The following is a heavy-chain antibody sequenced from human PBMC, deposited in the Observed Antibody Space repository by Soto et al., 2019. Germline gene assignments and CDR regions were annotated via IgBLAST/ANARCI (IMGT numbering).Heavy chain of an antibody. D-gene: IGHD1-1*01. V-gene: IGHV3-7*03. J-gene: IGHJ3*02. CDR3: ARGRGHNSFDM. CDR1: GFIFSNAW. CDR2: IKQDGSET. Sequence: EVQLVESGGGLVQPGGSLKVSCEGFGFIFSNAWMTWVRQAPGKGLEWVASIKQDGSETYYLDSVKGRFTISRDNAKNSLYLQMSSLRVEDTATYYCARGRGHNSFDMWGQGTMVSVSS.